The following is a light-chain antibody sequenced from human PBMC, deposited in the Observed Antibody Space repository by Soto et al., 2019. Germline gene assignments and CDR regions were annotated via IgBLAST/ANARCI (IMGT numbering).Light chain of an antibody. J-gene: IGLJ1*01. CDR2: AVS. V-gene: IGLV2-14*01. CDR1: SSDVGGYNY. Sequence: QSVLTQPASVSGSPGQSITISCTGTSSDVGGYNYVSWYQQHPGKAPKLMIYAVSNRPSGVSKRFSGSKSGNTATLTISGLQAEDEADYYCCSYTVSGTYVFGTGTKVTVL. CDR3: CSYTVSGTYV.